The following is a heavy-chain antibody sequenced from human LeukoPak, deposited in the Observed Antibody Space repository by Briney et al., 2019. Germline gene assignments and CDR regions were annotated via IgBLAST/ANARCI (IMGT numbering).Heavy chain of an antibody. D-gene: IGHD5-12*01. CDR2: ISGSGGST. CDR1: GFTFSSYA. V-gene: IGHV3-23*01. Sequence: GGSLRLSCAASGFTFSSYAMSWVRQAPGKGLEWVSAISGSGGSTYYADSVKGRFTISRDNSKNTLCLQMNSLRAEDTAVYYCASDIVATTIDYWGQGTLVTVSS. J-gene: IGHJ4*02. CDR3: ASDIVATTIDY.